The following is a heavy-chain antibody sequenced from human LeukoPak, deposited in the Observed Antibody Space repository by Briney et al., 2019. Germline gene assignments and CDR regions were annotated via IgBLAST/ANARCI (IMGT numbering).Heavy chain of an antibody. CDR2: IKSKTDGGTT. CDR3: TTAAGTAMPDY. D-gene: IGHD5-18*01. Sequence: GGSLRLSCAASGFTFSNARMSWVRQAPGKGLEWVGRIKSKTDGGTTDYAAPVKGRFTISRDDSKNSLYLQMNSLKTEDTAVYYCTTAAGTAMPDYWGQGTLVTVSS. J-gene: IGHJ4*02. CDR1: GFTFSNAR. V-gene: IGHV3-15*01.